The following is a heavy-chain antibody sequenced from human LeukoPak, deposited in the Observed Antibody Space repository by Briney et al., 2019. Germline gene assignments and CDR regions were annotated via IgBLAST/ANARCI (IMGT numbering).Heavy chain of an antibody. J-gene: IGHJ4*02. CDR3: ARGSWGDSSGFDY. CDR2: ISYDGSNK. V-gene: IGHV3-30-3*01. Sequence: GRSLRLSCAASGFTFSSYAMHWVRQAPGKGLEWVAVISYDGSNKYYADSVKGRFTISRDNSKNTLYLQMNSLRVEDTAVYYCARGSWGDSSGFDYWGQGTLVTVSS. D-gene: IGHD3-22*01. CDR1: GFTFSSYA.